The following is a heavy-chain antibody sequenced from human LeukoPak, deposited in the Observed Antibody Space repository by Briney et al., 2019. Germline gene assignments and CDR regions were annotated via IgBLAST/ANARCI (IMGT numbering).Heavy chain of an antibody. CDR2: IVASGGST. J-gene: IGHJ4*02. Sequence: GRSLRLSCAASGFTFSSYAMTWVRQAPGMGLEWVSTIVASGGSTYYADSVKGRFTISRDNSKNTLFLQMNRLRAEDTALYYCAKDAVAPGSGGDYFDVWGQGTLVAVSS. D-gene: IGHD3-10*01. V-gene: IGHV3-23*01. CDR1: GFTFSSYA. CDR3: AKDAVAPGSGGDYFDV.